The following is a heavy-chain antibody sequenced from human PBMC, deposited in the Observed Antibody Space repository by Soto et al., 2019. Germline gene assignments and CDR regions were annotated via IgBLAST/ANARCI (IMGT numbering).Heavy chain of an antibody. D-gene: IGHD2-15*01. Sequence: GGSLRLSCAASGFTVSSNYMSWVRQAPGKGLEWVSVIYSGGSTYYADSVKGRFTISRHNSKNTLYLQMNSLRAEDTAVYYCAKGHCSGGSCYVPHFDYWGQGTLVTVSS. V-gene: IGHV3-53*01. J-gene: IGHJ4*02. CDR3: AKGHCSGGSCYVPHFDY. CDR1: GFTVSSNY. CDR2: IYSGGST.